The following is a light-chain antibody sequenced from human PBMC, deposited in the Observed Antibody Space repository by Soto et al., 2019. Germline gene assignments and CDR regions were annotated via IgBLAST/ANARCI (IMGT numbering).Light chain of an antibody. CDR1: TGAVTSGYY. V-gene: IGLV7-43*01. J-gene: IGLJ2*01. CDR3: LLYFGGQLGV. CDR2: STN. Sequence: QAVVTQEPSLTVSPGGTVTLTCASSTGAVTSGYYPNWFQQIPGQAPRALIYSTNNTYSWTPARFSGSLLGGKAALTLSGVQPEYEADYYCLLYFGGQLGVFGGGTKLTVL.